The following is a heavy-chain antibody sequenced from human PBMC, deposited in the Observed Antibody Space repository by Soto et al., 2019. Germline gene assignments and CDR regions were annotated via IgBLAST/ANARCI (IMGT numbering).Heavy chain of an antibody. Sequence: EVQLLESGGGLVQPGGSLRLSCAASRFTFSSYAMSWVRQAPGKGLEWVSGISGSGGSTYYADSVEGRFTISRDNSKNTLYLQTNSLRAEDTAVYYCAKDRGYNYGYDAMDVWGQGARVTVSS. CDR1: RFTFSSYA. V-gene: IGHV3-23*01. CDR3: AKDRGYNYGYDAMDV. J-gene: IGHJ6*02. CDR2: ISGSGGST. D-gene: IGHD5-18*01.